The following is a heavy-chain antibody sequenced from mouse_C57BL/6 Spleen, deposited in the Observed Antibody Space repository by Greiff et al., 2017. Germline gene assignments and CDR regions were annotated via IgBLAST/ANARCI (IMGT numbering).Heavy chain of an antibody. CDR2: IDPNNGGT. D-gene: IGHD2-5*01. Sequence: QVQLQQPGAELVKPGASVKLSCKASGYTFTSYWMHWVKQRPGRGLEWIGRIDPNNGGTKYNEKFKSKATLTVDKPSSTAYMQLSSLTSEDSAVYCGARSSTIVRYYFDYWGQGTTLTVSS. CDR1: GYTFTSYW. V-gene: IGHV1-72*01. J-gene: IGHJ2*01. CDR3: ARSSTIVRYYFDY.